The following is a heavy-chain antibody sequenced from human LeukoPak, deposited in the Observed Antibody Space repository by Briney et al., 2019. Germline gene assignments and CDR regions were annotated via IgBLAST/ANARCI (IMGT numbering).Heavy chain of an antibody. CDR1: GYTFTDYY. CDR2: INPNSGGT. J-gene: IGHJ4*02. V-gene: IGHV1-2*06. CDR3: ARVYCSGGSCYSDY. D-gene: IGHD2-15*01. Sequence: ASVKVSCKASGYTFTDYYMHWVRQAPGRGLEWMGRINPNSGGTNYAQKFQGRVTMTRDTSISTAYMELSRLRSDDTAVYYCARVYCSGGSCYSDYWGQGALVTVSS.